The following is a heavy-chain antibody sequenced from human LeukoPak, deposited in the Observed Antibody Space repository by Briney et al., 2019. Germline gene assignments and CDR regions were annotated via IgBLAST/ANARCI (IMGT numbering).Heavy chain of an antibody. J-gene: IGHJ6*03. CDR1: GFTFSDYY. V-gene: IGHV3-11*04. Sequence: GGSLRLSCAASGFTFSDYYMSWIRQAPGKGLEWVSYISSSGSTMYYADSVKGRFTISRDNAKNSLYLQMNSLRAEDTAVYYCARDDYDFWSGYYPRYYYMDVWGKGTTVTVSS. D-gene: IGHD3-3*01. CDR2: ISSSGSTM. CDR3: ARDDYDFWSGYYPRYYYMDV.